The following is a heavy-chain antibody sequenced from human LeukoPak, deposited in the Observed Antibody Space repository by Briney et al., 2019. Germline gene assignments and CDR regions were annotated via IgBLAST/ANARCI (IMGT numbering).Heavy chain of an antibody. J-gene: IGHJ4*02. D-gene: IGHD4-17*01. CDR3: ARAYDDYGDYPCDH. CDR2: ISSGGSTI. Sequence: GGSLRLSCAASGFTFSDYYMSWIRQAPGKGLEWVSYISSGGSTIYYADSVKGRFTISRDNAKNSLYLQMNSLRAEDTAVYYCARAYDDYGDYPCDHWGQGTLVTVSS. CDR1: GFTFSDYY. V-gene: IGHV3-11*01.